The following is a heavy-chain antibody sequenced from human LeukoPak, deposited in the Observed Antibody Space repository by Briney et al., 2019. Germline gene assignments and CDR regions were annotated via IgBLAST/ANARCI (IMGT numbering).Heavy chain of an antibody. J-gene: IGHJ4*02. D-gene: IGHD1-14*01. Sequence: GGSLGLSCTASGLTFSTSGFNRVRQAPGRGLEWVASIGPTGSDRYHADSIKGRFTISRDNANNFLYLQMNSLRAEDTAVYYCATETNGRHYDYWGQGTLLTVSS. CDR2: IGPTGSDR. CDR3: ATETNGRHYDY. V-gene: IGHV3-21*06. CDR1: GLTFSTSG.